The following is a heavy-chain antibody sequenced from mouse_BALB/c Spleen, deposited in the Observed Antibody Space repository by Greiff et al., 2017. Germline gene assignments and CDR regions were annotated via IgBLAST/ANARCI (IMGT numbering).Heavy chain of an antibody. D-gene: IGHD2-10*02. CDR3: ASYGNHGAY. J-gene: IGHJ3*01. Sequence: EVQVVESGGGLVKPGGSLKLSCAASGFTFSDYYMYWVRQTPEKRLEWVATISDGGSYTYYPDSVKGRFTISRDNAKNNLYLQMSSLKSEDTAMYYCASYGNHGAYWGQGTLVTVSA. CDR2: ISDGGSYT. CDR1: GFTFSDYY. V-gene: IGHV5-4*02.